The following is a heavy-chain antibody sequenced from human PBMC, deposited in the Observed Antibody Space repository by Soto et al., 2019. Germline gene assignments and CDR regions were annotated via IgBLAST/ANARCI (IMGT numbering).Heavy chain of an antibody. CDR2: MSNSGDLT. V-gene: IGHV3-23*01. Sequence: GGSLRLSCAASGFCFRTYAMGWVRQAPGKGLEWVSVMSNSGDLTYYADSVKGRFTISRDNSENTLYLQMNSLRAEDTAVYYGANDRGFWSCSNGDYFAYWRQGA. CDR3: ANDRGFWSCSNGDYFAY. D-gene: IGHD3-3*01. J-gene: IGHJ4*02. CDR1: GFCFRTYA.